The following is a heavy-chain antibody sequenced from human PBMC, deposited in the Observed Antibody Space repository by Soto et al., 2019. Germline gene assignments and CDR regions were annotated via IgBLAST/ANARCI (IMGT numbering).Heavy chain of an antibody. V-gene: IGHV1-8*01. J-gene: IGHJ6*02. CDR3: ARRKINYDFWSGYYYYYYGMDV. CDR1: GYTFTSYD. CDR2: MNPNSGNT. D-gene: IGHD3-3*01. Sequence: ASVKVSCKASGYTFTSYDINWVRRATGQGLEWMGWMNPNSGNTGYAQKFQGRVTMARNTSISTAYMELSSLRSEDTAVYYCARRKINYDFWSGYYYYYYGMDVWGQGTTVTVSS.